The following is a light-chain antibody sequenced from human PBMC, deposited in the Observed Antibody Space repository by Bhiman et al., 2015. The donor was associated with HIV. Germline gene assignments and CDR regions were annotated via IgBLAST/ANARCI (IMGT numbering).Light chain of an antibody. CDR1: NIGSKY. Sequence: SYELTQPLSVSVALGQTARITCGGNNIGSKYVHWYQQKPGQAPVLVIYRDNYRPSGIPERFSGSNSGNTATLTISRAQAGDEADYYCQVWESSSFFGGGTKLTVL. CDR2: RDN. J-gene: IGLJ2*01. V-gene: IGLV3-9*01. CDR3: QVWESSSF.